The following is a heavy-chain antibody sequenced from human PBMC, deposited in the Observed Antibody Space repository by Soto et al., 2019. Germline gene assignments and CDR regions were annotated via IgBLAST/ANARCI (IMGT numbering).Heavy chain of an antibody. CDR1: GGSFSGYY. Sequence: SETLSLTCAVYGGSFSGYYWSWIRQPPGKGLEWIGEINHSGSTNYNPSLKSRVTISVDTSKNQFSLKLSSVTAADTAVYYCARVRYRQFSTAPAYYYCMDVW. D-gene: IGHD3-16*02. CDR2: INHSGST. J-gene: IGHJ6*01. V-gene: IGHV4-34*01. CDR3: ARVRYRQFSTAPAYYYCMDV.